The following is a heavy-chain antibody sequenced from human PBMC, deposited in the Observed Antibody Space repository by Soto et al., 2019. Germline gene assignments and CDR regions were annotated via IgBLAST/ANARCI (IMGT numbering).Heavy chain of an antibody. V-gene: IGHV4-34*01. CDR1: GGSFSGYY. J-gene: IGHJ6*02. Sequence: SETLSLTCAVYGGSFSGYYWSWIRQPPGKGLEWIGEINHSGSTNYNPSLKSRVTISVDTSKNQFSLKLSSVTAADTAVYYCARSPQNYGMDVWGQGTTVTVSS. CDR3: ARSPQNYGMDV. CDR2: INHSGST.